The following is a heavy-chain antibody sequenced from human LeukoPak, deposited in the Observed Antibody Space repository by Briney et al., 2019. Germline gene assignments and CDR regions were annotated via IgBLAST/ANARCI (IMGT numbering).Heavy chain of an antibody. Sequence: GESLKISCKGSGYSFTSYWIGWVRQMPGKGLEWMGIIYPGDSDTRYSPSFQGQVTISADKSISTAYLQWSSLKASDTAMYYCARLNIVVVPAAYPGFGYDWFDPWGQGTLVTVSS. D-gene: IGHD2-2*01. V-gene: IGHV5-51*01. CDR1: GYSFTSYW. J-gene: IGHJ5*02. CDR2: IYPGDSDT. CDR3: ARLNIVVVPAAYPGFGYDWFDP.